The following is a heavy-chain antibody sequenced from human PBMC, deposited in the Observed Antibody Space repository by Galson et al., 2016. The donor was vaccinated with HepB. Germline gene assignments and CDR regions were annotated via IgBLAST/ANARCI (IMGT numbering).Heavy chain of an antibody. D-gene: IGHD5-18*01. CDR2: IRYDGSNK. J-gene: IGHJ5*01. CDR3: AREVGYSYVVTINWFDS. Sequence: SLRLSCAASGFTFSSYGMHWVRQAPGKGLEWVAVIRYDGSNKNYADSVKGRFTISRDNSKNTVYLQMNSLRAEDTAVYYCAREVGYSYVVTINWFDSWGQGTHVTVSS. CDR1: GFTFSSYG. V-gene: IGHV3-33*01.